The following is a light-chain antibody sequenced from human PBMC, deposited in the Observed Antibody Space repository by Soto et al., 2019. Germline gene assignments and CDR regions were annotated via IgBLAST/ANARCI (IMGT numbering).Light chain of an antibody. J-gene: IGLJ1*01. V-gene: IGLV2-23*01. CDR3: CSYAGSYV. CDR1: SSDVGSYNL. Sequence: QSVLTQPASVSGSPGQSITISCTGTSSDVGSYNLVSWYQQHPGKAPKLMIYEGSKRPSGFSNRFSGSKSGNKASLTISGLQADDEADYYCCSYAGSYVFGTGTKLTVL. CDR2: EGS.